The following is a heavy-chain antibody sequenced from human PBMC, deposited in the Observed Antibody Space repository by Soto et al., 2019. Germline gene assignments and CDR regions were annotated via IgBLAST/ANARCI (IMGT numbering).Heavy chain of an antibody. Sequence: SVKGPCKASGGTFSSYTISWVRQAPGQGLEWMGRIIPILGIANYAQKFQGRVTITADKSTSTAYMELSSLRSEDTAVYYCASSYYYGSGSYYMVSYWGQGTLVTSPQ. D-gene: IGHD3-10*01. CDR3: ASSYYYGSGSYYMVSY. J-gene: IGHJ4*02. V-gene: IGHV1-69*02. CDR2: IIPILGIA. CDR1: GGTFSSYT.